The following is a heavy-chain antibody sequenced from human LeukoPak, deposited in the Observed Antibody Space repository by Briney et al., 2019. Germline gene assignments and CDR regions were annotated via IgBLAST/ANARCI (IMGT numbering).Heavy chain of an antibody. Sequence: GGSLRLSCAASGFTFSTYTVHWVRQAPGKGLEWVSAISSGGGNTDYADSVKGRFIISRDNSKNTVFLQMNSLRAEDTGVYYCANRISGSSSWGQGTLVTVSS. V-gene: IGHV3-23*01. CDR1: GFTFSTYT. CDR2: ISSGGGNT. J-gene: IGHJ5*02. CDR3: ANRISGSSS. D-gene: IGHD1-26*01.